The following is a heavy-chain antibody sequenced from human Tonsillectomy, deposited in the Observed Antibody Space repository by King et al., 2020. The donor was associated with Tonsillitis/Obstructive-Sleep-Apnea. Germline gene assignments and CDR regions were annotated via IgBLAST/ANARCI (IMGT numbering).Heavy chain of an antibody. CDR1: GFSVSDYF. J-gene: IGHJ4*02. D-gene: IGHD4-17*01. Sequence: VQLVESGGGLVKAGWFLRLVCAASGFSVSDYFMSVISHDPWKGLDWFYYISRSSSYTNNADSVKGRFTISRDNAKNSLYLQMNSLRADDTAVYYCASAAVTKPFDYWGQGTLVTVSS. CDR2: ISRSSSYT. CDR3: ASAAVTKPFDY. V-gene: IGHV3-11*05.